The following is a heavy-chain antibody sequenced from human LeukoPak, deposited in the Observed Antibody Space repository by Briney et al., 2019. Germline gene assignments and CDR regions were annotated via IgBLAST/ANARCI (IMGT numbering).Heavy chain of an antibody. CDR1: GFTFSAFA. V-gene: IGHV3-23*01. J-gene: IGHJ4*02. CDR3: AKDLSYTSGSSDY. D-gene: IGHD6-19*01. Sequence: PGGSLRLSCAASGFTFSAFAMTWVRQAPGKGLEWVSTITSDGDNTYSADSVKGRITFSRDSSKNTLSLQLRSLRAEDTAVYYCAKDLSYTSGSSDYWGQGTLVTVSS. CDR2: ITSDGDNT.